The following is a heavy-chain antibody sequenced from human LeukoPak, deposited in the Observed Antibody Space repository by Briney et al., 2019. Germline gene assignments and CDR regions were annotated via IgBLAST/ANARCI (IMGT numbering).Heavy chain of an antibody. Sequence: PSETLSLTCAVYGGSFSGYYWSWIRQPPGKGLEWIGEINHSGSTNYNPSLKSRVTISVDTSKNQFSLKLSSVTAADTAVYYCARSENYGDYYFDYWGQGTLVTVSS. CDR1: GGSFSGYY. CDR2: INHSGST. V-gene: IGHV4-34*01. D-gene: IGHD4-17*01. CDR3: ARSENYGDYYFDY. J-gene: IGHJ4*02.